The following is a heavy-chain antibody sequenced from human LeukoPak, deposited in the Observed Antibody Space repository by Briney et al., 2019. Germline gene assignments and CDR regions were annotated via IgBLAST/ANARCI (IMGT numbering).Heavy chain of an antibody. J-gene: IGHJ4*02. CDR2: ISYDVSNK. CDR1: GFTFSSYG. Sequence: GGSLRLSCAAAGFTFSSYGMQWVRQAPGGVLEWVAVISYDVSNKYYADSVRGRITTSRDNYKNTLYLQMNSLGAEDTDVYYCAKAWWRQLFDFDYWGQGTLVTVSS. CDR3: AKAWWRQLFDFDY. D-gene: IGHD2-15*01. V-gene: IGHV3-30*18.